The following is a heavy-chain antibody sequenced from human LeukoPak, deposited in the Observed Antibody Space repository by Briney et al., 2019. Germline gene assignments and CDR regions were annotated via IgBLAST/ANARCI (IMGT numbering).Heavy chain of an antibody. J-gene: IGHJ4*02. CDR2: ISGSGGST. D-gene: IGHD1-26*01. CDR1: GFTFSSYA. Sequence: PGGSLRLSCAASGFTFSSYAMSWVRQAPGKGLEWVSGISGSGGSTYYADSVKGRFTISRDNSKNTLYLQMNSLRAGDTAVYYCAKTPPALGYSGSYSFDYWGQGTLVTVSS. CDR3: AKTPPALGYSGSYSFDY. V-gene: IGHV3-23*01.